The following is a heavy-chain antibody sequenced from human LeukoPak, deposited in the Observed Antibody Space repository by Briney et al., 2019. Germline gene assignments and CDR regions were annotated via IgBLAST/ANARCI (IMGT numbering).Heavy chain of an antibody. Sequence: TSGTLSLTCTVSGGSISSSSYYWGWIRQPPGKGLEWIGSIYYSGSTYYNPSLKSRVTISVDTSKNQFSLKLSSVTAADTAVYYCARDSSSSGDYWGQGTLVTVSS. CDR1: GGSISSSSYY. J-gene: IGHJ4*02. V-gene: IGHV4-39*07. CDR2: IYYSGST. D-gene: IGHD6-6*01. CDR3: ARDSSSSGDY.